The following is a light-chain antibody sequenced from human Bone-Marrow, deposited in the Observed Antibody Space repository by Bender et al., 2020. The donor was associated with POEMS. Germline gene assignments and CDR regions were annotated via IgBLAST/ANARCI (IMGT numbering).Light chain of an antibody. V-gene: IGLV3-25*03. J-gene: IGLJ3*02. CDR1: ALPNQI. CDR3: QSADTRIIV. Sequence: SYELTQPPSVSVSPGQTARITCSGDALPNQITYWHQQKPGQAPVAVIHKDNERPSGIPERFSGSSSGTTVTLTISGVQAEDEADYYCQSADTRIIVFGGGTKLTVL. CDR2: KDN.